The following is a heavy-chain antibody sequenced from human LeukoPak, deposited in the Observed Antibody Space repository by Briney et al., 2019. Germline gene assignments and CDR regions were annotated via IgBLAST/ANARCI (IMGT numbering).Heavy chain of an antibody. Sequence: SETLSLTCAVSGYSISSGYYWGWRREPRGKGLGLIGSIYSSGSTYYNPSLKSRVTISVDKSKNQFSLKLSSVTAADTAVYYCARLQWELPTSFDYWGQGTLVTVSS. CDR1: GYSISSGYY. J-gene: IGHJ4*02. CDR3: ARLQWELPTSFDY. D-gene: IGHD1-26*01. V-gene: IGHV4-38-2*01. CDR2: IYSSGST.